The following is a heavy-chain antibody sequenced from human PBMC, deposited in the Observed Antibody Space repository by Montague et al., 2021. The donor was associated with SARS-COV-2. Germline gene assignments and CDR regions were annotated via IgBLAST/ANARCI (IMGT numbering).Heavy chain of an antibody. CDR1: GVSVNRGSHS. V-gene: IGHV4-61*01. CDR3: AREARGYSYGVFPGFDY. J-gene: IGHJ4*02. CDR2: VYYSGTT. Sequence: SETLSLTCSVSGVSVNRGSHSWRWIRKPPAKGLEWIGYVYYSGTTKHXPSLQSRVSISLDTSNNQFSLSLRSVTSADSAVYFCAREARGYSYGVFPGFDYWGLGVLVTVSS. D-gene: IGHD5-18*01.